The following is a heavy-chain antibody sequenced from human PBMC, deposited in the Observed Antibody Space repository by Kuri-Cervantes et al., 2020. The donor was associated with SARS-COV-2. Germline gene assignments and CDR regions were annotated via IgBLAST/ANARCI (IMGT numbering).Heavy chain of an antibody. CDR2: IRYDGSNK. Sequence: GGSLSLSCAASGFTFSSYGMHWVRQAPGKGLEWVAFIRYDGSNKYYADSVKGRFTISRDNSKNTLYLQMNSLRAEDTAVYYCAKDRTQIAAAGLDYWGQGTLVTVSS. V-gene: IGHV3-30*02. D-gene: IGHD6-13*01. CDR3: AKDRTQIAAAGLDY. CDR1: GFTFSSYG. J-gene: IGHJ4*02.